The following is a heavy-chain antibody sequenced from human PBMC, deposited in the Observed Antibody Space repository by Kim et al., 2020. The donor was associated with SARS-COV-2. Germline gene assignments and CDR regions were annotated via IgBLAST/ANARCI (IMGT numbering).Heavy chain of an antibody. V-gene: IGHV3-73*01. CDR1: GFAFSASP. CDR3: TRRGDAFDP. D-gene: IGHD3-16*01. Sequence: GGSRRLSCAASGFAFSASPIHWVRQASGKGLEWVGRIRGKANSFATTYAASVKGRFTISRDESKNTAYLQMNSLKTEDTAVCYCTRRGDAFDPWGQGTLVTVSS. CDR2: IRGKANSFAT. J-gene: IGHJ5*02.